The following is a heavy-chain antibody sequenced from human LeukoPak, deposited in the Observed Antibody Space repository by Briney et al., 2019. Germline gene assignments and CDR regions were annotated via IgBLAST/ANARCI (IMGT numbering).Heavy chain of an antibody. V-gene: IGHV1-69*05. CDR1: GGTFSSYA. CDR3: ARGRITMVRGSHGYYMDV. D-gene: IGHD3-10*01. J-gene: IGHJ6*03. CDR2: IIPIFGTA. Sequence: GASVKVSCKASGGTFSSYAISWVRQAPGQGLEWMGRIIPIFGTANYAQKFQGRVTITTDESTSTAYMELSSLRSEDTAVYYCARGRITMVRGSHGYYMDVWGKGTTVTVSS.